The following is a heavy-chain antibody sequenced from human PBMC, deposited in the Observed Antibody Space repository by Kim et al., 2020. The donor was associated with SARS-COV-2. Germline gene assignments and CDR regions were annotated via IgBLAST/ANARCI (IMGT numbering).Heavy chain of an antibody. D-gene: IGHD3-16*01. J-gene: IGHJ6*01. V-gene: IGHV3-7*01. CDR1: GFAFSSYW. CDR2: IKQDGSEK. Sequence: GGSLRLSCAASGFAFSSYWMTWVRHAPGKGLEWVANIKQDGSEKYYVDSLKGRFTISRDNAKNSLYLQMNSLTAGDTAVYYCARGSLGRDGFNLGYFGM. CDR3: ARGSLGRDGFNLGYFGM.